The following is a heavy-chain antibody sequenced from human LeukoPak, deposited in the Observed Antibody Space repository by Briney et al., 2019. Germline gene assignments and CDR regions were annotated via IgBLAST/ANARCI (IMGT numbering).Heavy chain of an antibody. CDR1: GYTFTGYY. CDR3: AGVSGIQLWLLEY. CDR2: INPNSGGT. J-gene: IGHJ4*02. Sequence: ASVKVSCKASGYTFTGYYMHWVRQAPGQGLEWMGRINPNSGGTNYAQKFQGRVTMTRDTSISTAYMELSRLRSDDTAVYYCAGVSGIQLWLLEYWGQGTLVTVSS. V-gene: IGHV1-2*06. D-gene: IGHD5-18*01.